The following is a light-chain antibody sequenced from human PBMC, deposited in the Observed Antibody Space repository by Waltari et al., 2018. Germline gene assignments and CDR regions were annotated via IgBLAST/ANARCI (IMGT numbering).Light chain of an antibody. CDR2: EVT. J-gene: IGLJ3*02. CDR3: SSYVGSTTYV. V-gene: IGLV2-14*01. CDR1: SSDIGGYRY. Sequence: QSALTQPASVSGSPGQSITISCTGTSSDIGGYRYVSWYQHHLGEAPKLMIYEVTNRPSGISGRFSGSKSGNTASLTISGLQIEDEADYYCSSYVGSTTYVFGGGTKVTVL.